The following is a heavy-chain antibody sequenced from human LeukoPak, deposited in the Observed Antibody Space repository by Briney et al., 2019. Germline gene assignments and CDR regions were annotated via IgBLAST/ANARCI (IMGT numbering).Heavy chain of an antibody. J-gene: IGHJ6*02. CDR2: IYYSGST. D-gene: IGHD2-2*01. CDR3: ARAPCSSTSWGYCYYYGMDV. V-gene: IGHV4-59*12. CDR1: GGSISSYY. Sequence: SETLSLTCTVSGGSISSYYWSWIRQPPGKGLEWMGYIYYSGSTNYNPSLKSRATISVDTSKNQFSLKLSSVTAADTAVYSCARAPCSSTSWGYCYYYGMDVWGQGTTVTVSS.